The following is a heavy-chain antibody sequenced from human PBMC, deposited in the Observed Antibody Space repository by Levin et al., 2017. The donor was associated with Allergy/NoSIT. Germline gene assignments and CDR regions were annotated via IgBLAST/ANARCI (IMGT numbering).Heavy chain of an antibody. Sequence: PGGSLRLSCAASGFTFSNSGMHWVRQPPGRGLGWVTVISYDGNDKTYVDSGRGRFTISRDTSKNVLYLQMNSLRVEATAIYYCATAGFWSGSEYYGMDVWGQGTTVTVSS. CDR1: GFTFSNSG. V-gene: IGHV3-30*03. CDR3: ATAGFWSGSEYYGMDV. CDR2: ISYDGNDK. J-gene: IGHJ6*02. D-gene: IGHD3-3*01.